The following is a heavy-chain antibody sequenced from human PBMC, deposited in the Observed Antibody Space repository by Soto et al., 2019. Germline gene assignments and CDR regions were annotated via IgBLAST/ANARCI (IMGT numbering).Heavy chain of an antibody. CDR1: GGSIRSGGYY. CDR2: IYYSGST. J-gene: IGHJ4*02. D-gene: IGHD2-21*02. V-gene: IGHV4-31*03. Sequence: QVQLQESGPELVKPSQTLSLTCTVSGGSIRSGGYYWSWIRQDPGKGLEWIGYIYYSGSTYYNPSLKSRVTISVDTSKNQFSLKLSSVTAADTAVYYCARGRRVVTAIERGYYFDYWGQGTLVTVSS. CDR3: ARGRRVVTAIERGYYFDY.